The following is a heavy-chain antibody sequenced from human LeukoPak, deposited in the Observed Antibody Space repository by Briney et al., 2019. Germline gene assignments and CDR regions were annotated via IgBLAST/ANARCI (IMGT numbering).Heavy chain of an antibody. CDR2: ISGSGGST. V-gene: IGHV3-23*01. Sequence: PGGSLRLSCAASGFTFSSYAMSWVRQAPGKGLEWVSAISGSGGSTYYADSVKGRFTISRDDSKNTAYLQMNSLKTEDTAVYYCTRLGGSRYWGQGTLVTVSS. CDR3: TRLGGSRY. J-gene: IGHJ4*02. D-gene: IGHD3-10*01. CDR1: GFTFSSYA.